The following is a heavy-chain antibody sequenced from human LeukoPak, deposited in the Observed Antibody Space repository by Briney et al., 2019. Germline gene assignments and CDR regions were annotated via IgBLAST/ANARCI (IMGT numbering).Heavy chain of an antibody. D-gene: IGHD6-19*01. V-gene: IGHV3-23*01. CDR1: GFTFSSYA. J-gene: IGHJ4*02. CDR2: ISSSGGST. CDR3: AKADSSGIDY. Sequence: GGSLRLSCAASGFTFSSYAMSWVRQAPGKGLEWVSAISSSGGSTYYADSVKGRFSISRDNSKNTLYLQMNSLRAEDTAVYYCAKADSSGIDYWGQGTLVTVSS.